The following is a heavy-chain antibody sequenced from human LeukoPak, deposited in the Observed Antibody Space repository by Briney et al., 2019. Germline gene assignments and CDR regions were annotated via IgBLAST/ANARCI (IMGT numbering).Heavy chain of an antibody. CDR1: GGSFSGYY. CDR2: INHSGST. CDR3: ARDLAPSSMVRGFDP. Sequence: SETLSLTCAVYGGSFSGYYWSWIRQPPGKGLEWIGEINHSGSTNYNPSLKSRVTISVDTSKNQFSLKLSSVTAADTAVYYCARDLAPSSMVRGFDPWGQGTLVTVSS. J-gene: IGHJ5*02. D-gene: IGHD3-10*01. V-gene: IGHV4-34*01.